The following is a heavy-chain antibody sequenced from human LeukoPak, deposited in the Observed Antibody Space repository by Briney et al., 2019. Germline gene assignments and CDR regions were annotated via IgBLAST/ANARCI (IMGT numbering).Heavy chain of an antibody. D-gene: IGHD3-22*01. Sequence: PGGSLRLSCAASGFTVSSNYMSWVRQAPGKGLEWVSVIYSGGSTYYADSVKGRFTISRDNSKNTLYLQMNSLRVEDTAVYYCARVLNYYDSSGYYFSYWGQGTLVTVSS. CDR3: ARVLNYYDSSGYYFSY. CDR2: IYSGGST. J-gene: IGHJ4*02. V-gene: IGHV3-53*05. CDR1: GFTVSSNY.